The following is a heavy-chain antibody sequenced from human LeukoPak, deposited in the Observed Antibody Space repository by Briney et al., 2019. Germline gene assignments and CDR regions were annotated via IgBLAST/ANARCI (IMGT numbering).Heavy chain of an antibody. CDR3: AKDPGMYCSSTSCYVY. Sequence: GGSLRLSCAASGFTVSSNHMSWVRQAPGKGLEWVSVIYSGGSTFYADSVMGRFTISRDNSKNTLYLQMNSLRAEDTAVYYCAKDPGMYCSSTSCYVYWGQGTLVTVSS. V-gene: IGHV3-53*01. CDR2: IYSGGST. CDR1: GFTVSSNH. D-gene: IGHD2-2*01. J-gene: IGHJ4*02.